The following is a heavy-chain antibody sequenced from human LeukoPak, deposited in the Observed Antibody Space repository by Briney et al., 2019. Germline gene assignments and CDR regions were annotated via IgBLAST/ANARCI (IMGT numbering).Heavy chain of an antibody. V-gene: IGHV4-4*07. J-gene: IGHJ6*03. Sequence: SETLSLTCTVSGGSISSSYWGWIRQPAGKGLEWMGRIYTSGSTNYNPSLKSRVTMSVDTSKNQFSLKLSSVTAADTAVYYCARASGYSSSWTQYYMDVWGKGTTVTVSS. CDR1: GGSISSSY. CDR3: ARASGYSSSWTQYYMDV. D-gene: IGHD6-13*01. CDR2: IYTSGST.